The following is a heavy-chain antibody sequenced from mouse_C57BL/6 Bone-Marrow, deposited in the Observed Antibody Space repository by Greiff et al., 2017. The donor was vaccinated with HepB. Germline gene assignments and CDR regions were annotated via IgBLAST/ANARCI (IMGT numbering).Heavy chain of an antibody. V-gene: IGHV1-26*01. D-gene: IGHD1-1*01. CDR2: INPNNGGT. Sequence: EVQLQQSGPELVKPGASVKISCKASGYTFTDYYMNWVKQSHGKSLEWIGDINPNNGGTSYNQKFKGKATLTVDKSSSTAYMELRSLTSEDSAVYYCARDDYYCSSYGFAYGGQGTLVTVSA. CDR1: GYTFTDYY. CDR3: ARDDYYCSSYGFAY. J-gene: IGHJ3*01.